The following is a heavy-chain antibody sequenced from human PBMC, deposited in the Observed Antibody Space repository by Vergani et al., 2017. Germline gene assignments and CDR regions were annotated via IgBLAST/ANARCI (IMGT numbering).Heavy chain of an antibody. CDR1: GGSFTSYH. Sequence: QVQLQQWGGGLLKPSETLSLTCVVNGGSFTSYHWTWIRQSPGEGLEWVGDIDHTGRPDYNPSLKSRLTMSVDKSRNQFSLTLNSVTATDPAIYFCARVNTETNGHLYYYYDMDVWGQGTAVTVS. V-gene: IGHV4-34*01. D-gene: IGHD4-11*01. CDR3: ARVNTETNGHLYYYYDMDV. CDR2: IDHTGRP. J-gene: IGHJ6*02.